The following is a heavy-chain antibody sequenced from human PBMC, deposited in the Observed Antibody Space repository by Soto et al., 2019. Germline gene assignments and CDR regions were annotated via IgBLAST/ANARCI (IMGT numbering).Heavy chain of an antibody. Sequence: GGSLRLSCAASGFTFSNAWMSWVRQAPGKGLEWVAAITATGDRTYYADSVTGRFTISRDNSKKTHYLQMTSLRAEDTAMYYCATMNGYFEYWGQGTPVTVSS. CDR3: ATMNGYFEY. CDR2: ITATGDRT. CDR1: GFTFSNAW. V-gene: IGHV3-23*01. J-gene: IGHJ4*02. D-gene: IGHD3-22*01.